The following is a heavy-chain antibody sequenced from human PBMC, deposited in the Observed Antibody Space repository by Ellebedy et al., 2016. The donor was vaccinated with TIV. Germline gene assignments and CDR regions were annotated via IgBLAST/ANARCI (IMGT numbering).Heavy chain of an antibody. CDR1: GYTFTGYY. CDR3: ARGSGPYSSGWYYDY. CDR2: IIPILGIA. V-gene: IGHV1-69*04. D-gene: IGHD6-19*01. Sequence: SVKVSXKASGYTFTGYYMHWVRQAPGQGLEWMGRIIPILGIANYAQKFQGRVTITADKSTSTAYMELSSLRSEDTAVYYCARGSGPYSSGWYYDYWGQGTLVTVSS. J-gene: IGHJ4*02.